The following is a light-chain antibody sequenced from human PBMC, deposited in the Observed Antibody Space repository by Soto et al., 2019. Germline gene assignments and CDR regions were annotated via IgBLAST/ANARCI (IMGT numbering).Light chain of an antibody. CDR2: DAY. V-gene: IGKV3-11*01. CDR3: QQRHMWPIT. J-gene: IGKJ5*01. CDR1: QSFRGL. Sequence: EVVFTQSPVTLSLSPGERATLSCRASQSFRGLLAWYQQKPGQAPRLLIYDAYNRDTGIPPRFSGSGSGTDFTLPNSSLEPEDSAVYYCQQRHMWPITFGQGTRLEIK.